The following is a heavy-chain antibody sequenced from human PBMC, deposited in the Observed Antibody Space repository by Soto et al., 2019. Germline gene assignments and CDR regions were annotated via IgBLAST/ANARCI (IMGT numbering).Heavy chain of an antibody. J-gene: IGHJ1*01. V-gene: IGHV3-43D*04. CDR2: TSWDGGST. D-gene: IGHD6-19*01. CDR1: GFTFDDYA. Sequence: LRLSCAASGFTFDDYAMHWVRQAPGKGLEWVSLTSWDGGSTYYADSVKGRFTISRDNSKNSLYLQMNSLRAEDTALYYCAKVAAYSSGWGYFQHWGQGTLVTVSS. CDR3: AKVAAYSSGWGYFQH.